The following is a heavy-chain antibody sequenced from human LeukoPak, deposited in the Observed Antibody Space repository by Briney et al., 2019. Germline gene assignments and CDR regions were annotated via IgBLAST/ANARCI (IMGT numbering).Heavy chain of an antibody. J-gene: IGHJ4*02. CDR1: GFTVSSNY. CDR3: ARRSDYGDYGYYFDY. D-gene: IGHD4-17*01. Sequence: GGSLRLSCAASGFTVSSNYMGWVRQAAGKGLEWVSVIYSGGSTYYEDSVKGRFTLSRDNSKNTLYLQMNSLRAEDTAVYYCARRSDYGDYGYYFDYWGQGTLVTVSS. V-gene: IGHV3-53*01. CDR2: IYSGGST.